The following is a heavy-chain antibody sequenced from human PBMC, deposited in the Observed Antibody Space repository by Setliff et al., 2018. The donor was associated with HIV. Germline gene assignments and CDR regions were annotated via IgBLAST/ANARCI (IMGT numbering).Heavy chain of an antibody. V-gene: IGHV1-2*02. CDR1: GYTFTAYF. J-gene: IGHJ5*02. D-gene: IGHD3-10*01. CDR2: ISPNTGDT. CDR3: ARGGYYTSGTWFDP. Sequence: GASVKVSCKTAGYTFTAYFLQWVRQAPGQGLEWIGWISPNTGDTGIALKFQGRVTMTRDTSTSTTYLELDRLTYDDTAIYYCARGGYYTSGTWFDPWGQGTLGTVSS.